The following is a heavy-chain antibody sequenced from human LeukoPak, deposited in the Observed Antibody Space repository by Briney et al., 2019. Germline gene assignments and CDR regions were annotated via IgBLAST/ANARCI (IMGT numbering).Heavy chain of an antibody. J-gene: IGHJ6*02. CDR1: GFTFSSYG. D-gene: IGHD5-18*01. CDR3: AKDSAYRVNYYNYGMDV. V-gene: IGHV3-30*18. CDR2: ISYDGSNK. Sequence: GGSLRLSCAASGFTFSSYGMHWVRQAPGKGLEWVAVISYDGSNKYYADSEKGRFTIPRDNSKNTLYLQMNSLRAEDTAVYYCAKDSAYRVNYYNYGMDVWGQGTTVTVSS.